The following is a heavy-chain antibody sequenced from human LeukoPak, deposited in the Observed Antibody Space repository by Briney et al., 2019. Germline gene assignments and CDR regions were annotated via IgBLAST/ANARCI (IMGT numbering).Heavy chain of an antibody. J-gene: IGHJ3*02. CDR2: IRSGRSYI. V-gene: IGHV3-21*01. CDR3: ARDKDYGDYRPTDAFDI. D-gene: IGHD4-17*01. Sequence: PGVTLRLFCAASGFTFSTYSMNWVRQAPGKGLEWGSAIRSGRSYIYYADSVKGRFTMSRDDAKYSLYLQMNSLRAEDTAVYYCARDKDYGDYRPTDAFDIWGQGTMVTVSS. CDR1: GFTFSTYS.